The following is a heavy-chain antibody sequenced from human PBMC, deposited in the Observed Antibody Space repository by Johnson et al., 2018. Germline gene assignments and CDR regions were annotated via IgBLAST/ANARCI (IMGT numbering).Heavy chain of an antibody. D-gene: IGHD6-6*01. Sequence: QVQLQESGGGVVQPGRSLRLSCAASGFTFSSYGMHWVRQAPGKGLEWVAVIWYDGSNKYYADSVKGRFTISRDNSKHTLYLQMNSLRAEDTAVYYCARDIAAESEYFQHWGQGTLVTVSS. CDR3: ARDIAAESEYFQH. V-gene: IGHV3-33*01. CDR2: IWYDGSNK. CDR1: GFTFSSYG. J-gene: IGHJ1*01.